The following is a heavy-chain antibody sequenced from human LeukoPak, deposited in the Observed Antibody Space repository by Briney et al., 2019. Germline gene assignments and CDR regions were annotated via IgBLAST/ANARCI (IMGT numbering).Heavy chain of an antibody. CDR2: IKQDGTEK. J-gene: IGHJ5*02. D-gene: IGHD3-9*01. CDR3: AGGSGYLITS. Sequence: HTGESLRLSCAGSGFTFRSYWMNWVRQAPGKGLEWLAIIKQDGTEKHYKGSVEGRFTISRDNAKNSLHLQMNSLRAEDTAVYYCAGGSGYLITSWGQGTLVTVSS. CDR1: GFTFRSYW. V-gene: IGHV3-7*01.